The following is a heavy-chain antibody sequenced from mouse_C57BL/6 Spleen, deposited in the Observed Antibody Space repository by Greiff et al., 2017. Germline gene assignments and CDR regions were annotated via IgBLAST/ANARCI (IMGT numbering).Heavy chain of an antibody. CDR1: GFTFSDYG. V-gene: IGHV5-17*01. D-gene: IGHD1-1*01. Sequence: EVMLVESGGGLVKPGGSLKLSCAASGFTFSDYGMHWVRQAPEKGLEWVAYISSGSSTIYYADTVKGRFTISRDNAKNTLFLQMTSLRSEDTAMYYCARVLIYYYGSSYDAMDYWGQGTSVTVSS. CDR2: ISSGSSTI. CDR3: ARVLIYYYGSSYDAMDY. J-gene: IGHJ4*01.